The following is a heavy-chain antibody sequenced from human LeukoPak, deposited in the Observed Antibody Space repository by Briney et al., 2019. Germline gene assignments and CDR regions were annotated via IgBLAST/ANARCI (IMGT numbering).Heavy chain of an antibody. J-gene: IGHJ4*02. CDR3: ARETRGWFGELLYHDY. CDR2: ISSSGSTI. V-gene: IGHV3-48*03. CDR1: GFTFSSYE. Sequence: PGGSLRLSCAASGFTFSSYEMNWVRQAPGKGLEWVSYISSSGSTIYYADSVKGRFTISRDNAKKSLYLQMNSLRAEDTAVYYCARETRGWFGELLYHDYWGQGTLVTVSS. D-gene: IGHD3-10*01.